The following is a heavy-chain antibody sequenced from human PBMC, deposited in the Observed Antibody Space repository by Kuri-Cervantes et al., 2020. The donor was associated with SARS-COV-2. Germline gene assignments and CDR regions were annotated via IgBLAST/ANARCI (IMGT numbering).Heavy chain of an antibody. CDR1: GFTFSSYW. CDR3: ARDIITIFGVNFDY. CDR2: IKQDGSEK. J-gene: IGHJ4*02. Sequence: ETLSLTCAASGFTFSSYWMSWVRQAPGKGLEWVANIKQDGSEKYYVDSVKGRFTISRDNAKNSLYLQMNSLRAEDTAVYYCARDIITIFGVNFDYWGQGTLVTVSS. D-gene: IGHD3-3*01. V-gene: IGHV3-7*01.